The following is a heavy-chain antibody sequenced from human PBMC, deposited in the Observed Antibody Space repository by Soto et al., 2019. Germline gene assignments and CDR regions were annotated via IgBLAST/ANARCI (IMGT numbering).Heavy chain of an antibody. D-gene: IGHD3-10*01. CDR3: AREGGSGSYNWFDP. Sequence: SETLSLTCTVSGGSISSGGYYWSWIRQHPGKGLEWIGYIYYSGSTYYNPSLKSRVTISVDTSKNQFSLKLSSVTAADTAVYYCAREGGSGSYNWFDPWGQGTLVTGSS. J-gene: IGHJ5*02. V-gene: IGHV4-31*03. CDR2: IYYSGST. CDR1: GGSISSGGYY.